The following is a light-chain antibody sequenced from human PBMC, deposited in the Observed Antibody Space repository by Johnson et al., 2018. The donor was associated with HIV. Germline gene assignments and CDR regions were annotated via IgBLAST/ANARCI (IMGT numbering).Light chain of an antibody. Sequence: QSVLTQPPSVSAAPRQRVTISCSGNSSNMGNNYVSWYQQVPGTAPKLLIYDNNKRPSGIPGRFSGSKSGPSATLGITGLQTGDEADYYCGTWDSSLSSYVFGIGTKVTVL. CDR1: SSNMGNNY. J-gene: IGLJ1*01. V-gene: IGLV1-51*01. CDR2: DNN. CDR3: GTWDSSLSSYV.